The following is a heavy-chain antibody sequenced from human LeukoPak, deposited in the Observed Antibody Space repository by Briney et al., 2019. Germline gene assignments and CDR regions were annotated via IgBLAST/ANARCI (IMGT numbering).Heavy chain of an antibody. CDR2: ISSSSSYI. CDR1: GFTFSSYS. J-gene: IGHJ3*02. V-gene: IGHV3-21*01. D-gene: IGHD3-10*01. CDR3: ARRAAYYLAFDI. Sequence: PGGSLRLSCAASGFTFSSYSMNWVRQAPGKGLEWVSSISSSSSYIYYADSVKGRFTISRDNANNSLYLQMNSLRAEDTAVYYCARRAAYYLAFDIWGQGTMVTVSS.